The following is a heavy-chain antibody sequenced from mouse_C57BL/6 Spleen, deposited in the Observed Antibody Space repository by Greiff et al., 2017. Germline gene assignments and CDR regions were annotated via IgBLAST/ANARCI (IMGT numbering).Heavy chain of an antibody. CDR3: ARSTTAYAMDY. V-gene: IGHV1-81*01. CDR2: IDPRRGNT. J-gene: IGHJ4*01. D-gene: IGHD1-2*01. Sequence: VQLVESGAELARPGASVKLSCKASGYTFTSYGISWVKQRTGQGLEWIGEIDPRRGNTYYNEKFKGKATMTADKSSSTAYLARRSLTSEDSADYCCARSTTAYAMDYWGQGTSVTVSS. CDR1: GYTFTSYG.